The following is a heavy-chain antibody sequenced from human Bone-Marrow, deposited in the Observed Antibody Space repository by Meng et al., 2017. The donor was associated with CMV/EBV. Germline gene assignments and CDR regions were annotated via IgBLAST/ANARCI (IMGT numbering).Heavy chain of an antibody. J-gene: IGHJ6*02. D-gene: IGHD3-3*01. CDR1: GFTFSSYW. Sequence: GESLKISCAASGFTFSSYWMHWVRQAPGKGLVWVSRINSDGSSTSYADSVKGRFTISRDNAQNTLYLQMNSLSAEDTAVYYCARWEWFVSGMDVWGQGTTVTVSS. CDR3: ARWEWFVSGMDV. CDR2: INSDGSST. V-gene: IGHV3-74*01.